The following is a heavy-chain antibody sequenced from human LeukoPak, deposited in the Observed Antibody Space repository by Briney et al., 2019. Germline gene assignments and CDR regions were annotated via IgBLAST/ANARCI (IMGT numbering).Heavy chain of an antibody. D-gene: IGHD6-6*01. CDR2: MNPNSGNT. V-gene: IGHV1-8*01. CDR1: GYTFTSYD. Sequence: ASVKVSCKASGYTFTSYDINWVRQATGQGLEWMGWMNPNSGNTGYAQKFQGRVTMTRNTSISTAYMELGSLRSEDTAVYYCARVVRIAARPLDYWGQGTLVTVS. J-gene: IGHJ4*02. CDR3: ARVVRIAARPLDY.